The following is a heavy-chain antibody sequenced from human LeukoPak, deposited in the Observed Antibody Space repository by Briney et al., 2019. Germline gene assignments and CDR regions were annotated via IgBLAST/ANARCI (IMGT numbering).Heavy chain of an antibody. Sequence: SETLSLTCSVSGGSISSSTYFWGWIRQPPGKGLEWIGSIYHSGSTYYNPSLKSRVTISVDTSKNQFSLKLSSVTAADTAVYYCAREKGYNWNYSSDYWGPGTLVTVSS. CDR1: GGSISSSTYF. CDR3: AREKGYNWNYSSDY. D-gene: IGHD1-7*01. J-gene: IGHJ4*02. CDR2: IYHSGST. V-gene: IGHV4-39*07.